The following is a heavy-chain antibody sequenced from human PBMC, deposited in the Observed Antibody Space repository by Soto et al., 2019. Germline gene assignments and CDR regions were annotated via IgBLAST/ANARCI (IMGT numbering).Heavy chain of an antibody. CDR1: GGTFSSYA. V-gene: IGHV1-69*01. CDR2: IIPIFGTA. J-gene: IGHJ6*02. Sequence: GGSLRLSCAASGGTFSSYAISWVRQAPGQGLEWMGGIIPIFGTANYAQKFQGRVTITADESTSTAYMELSSLRSEDTAVYYCARDRGSGSYYFNYYYYGMDVWGQGTTVTAP. CDR3: ARDRGSGSYYFNYYYYGMDV. D-gene: IGHD3-10*01.